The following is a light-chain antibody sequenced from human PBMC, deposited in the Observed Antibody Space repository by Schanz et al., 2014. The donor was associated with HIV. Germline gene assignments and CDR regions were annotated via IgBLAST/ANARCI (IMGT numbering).Light chain of an antibody. Sequence: QSALTQPASVSGSPGQSITISCTGTSSDVGAYNSVSWYQQHPDKAPKLVIFDVIKRPSGVSNRFSGSKSGNTASLTISGLQADDEADYYCSSYTSSNTYVFGTGTKLTVL. CDR3: SSYTSSNTYV. CDR2: DVI. CDR1: SSDVGAYNS. V-gene: IGLV2-14*03. J-gene: IGLJ1*01.